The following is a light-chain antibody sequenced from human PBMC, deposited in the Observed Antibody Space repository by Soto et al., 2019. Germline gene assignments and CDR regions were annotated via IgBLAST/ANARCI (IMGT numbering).Light chain of an antibody. CDR2: AAS. J-gene: IGKJ5*01. Sequence: DIQMTQSPCSLAAILGDRFSFTCQASQNINNYLNWYQQKPGRAPKLLIYAASTLQSGVPSRFSGSGSGTEFTLTISSLQPEDFATYYCQQLNSYLITFGQGTRLEIK. CDR3: QQLNSYLIT. V-gene: IGKV1-9*01. CDR1: QNINNY.